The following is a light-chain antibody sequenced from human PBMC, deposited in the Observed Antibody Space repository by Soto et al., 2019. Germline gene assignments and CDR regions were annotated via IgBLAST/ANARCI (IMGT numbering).Light chain of an antibody. J-gene: IGLJ1*01. CDR2: DDS. Sequence: SYELTQPPSVSVAPGQTARITCGGYNIGSKSVHWYQQKPGQAPVLVVYDDSDRPSGIPERFSGSNSGNAATLTISRVEAGDEADYYCQVWDSSSDHYGFGSGTKLTVL. CDR3: QVWDSSSDHYG. CDR1: NIGSKS. V-gene: IGLV3-21*02.